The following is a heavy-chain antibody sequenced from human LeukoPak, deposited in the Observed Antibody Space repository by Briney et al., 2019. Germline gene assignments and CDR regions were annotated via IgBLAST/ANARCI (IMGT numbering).Heavy chain of an antibody. Sequence: GGSLRLSCADSGSTVSSNYMSWVRQAPGKGLEWVSVIYSGGSTYYADSVKGRFTISRDNSKNTLYLQMNSLRAEDTAVYYCATGNRHDYGDYFDYWGQGTLVTVSS. CDR3: ATGNRHDYGDYFDY. J-gene: IGHJ4*02. V-gene: IGHV3-53*01. D-gene: IGHD4-17*01. CDR2: IYSGGST. CDR1: GSTVSSNY.